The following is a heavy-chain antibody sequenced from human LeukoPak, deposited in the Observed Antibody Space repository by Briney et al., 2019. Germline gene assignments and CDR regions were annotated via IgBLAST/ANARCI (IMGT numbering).Heavy chain of an antibody. CDR1: GFTFSSYA. J-gene: IGHJ4*02. CDR2: ISGSGGNT. D-gene: IGHD6-13*01. CDR3: AKDGRIAEDYFDY. V-gene: IGHV3-23*01. Sequence: GGSLRLSCAASGFTFSSYAMNWVRQAPGKGLEWVSAISGSGGNTNYADSVKGRFTISRDNSKNTLYLQMDSLRAEDTALYYCAKDGRIAEDYFDYWGQGTLVTVSS.